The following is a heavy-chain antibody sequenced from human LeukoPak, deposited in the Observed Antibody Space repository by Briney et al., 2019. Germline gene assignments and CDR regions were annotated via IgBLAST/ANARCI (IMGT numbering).Heavy chain of an antibody. J-gene: IGHJ4*02. Sequence: SETLSLTCTVSGGSISSYYWSWIRQPPGKGLEWIGYIYYSGSTNYNPSLKSRVTISVDTSKNQFSLKLSSVTAADTAVYYCARGWADRRFLEWFYFDYWGQGTLVTVSS. D-gene: IGHD3-3*01. CDR1: GGSISSYY. CDR2: IYYSGST. CDR3: ARGWADRRFLEWFYFDY. V-gene: IGHV4-59*01.